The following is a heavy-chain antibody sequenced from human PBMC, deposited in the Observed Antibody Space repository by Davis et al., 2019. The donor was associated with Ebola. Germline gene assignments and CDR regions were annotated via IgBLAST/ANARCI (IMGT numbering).Heavy chain of an antibody. V-gene: IGHV1-18*01. CDR3: ARDMGMVQEANWFDH. D-gene: IGHD3-10*01. J-gene: IGHJ5*02. Sequence: ASVKVSCKASGYTFTSYGISWVRQAPGQGLEWMGWISAYHGNTNYAQKLQGRVTMTTDTSTSTAYMELRSLRSDDTAVYYCARDMGMVQEANWFDHWGQGTLVTVSS. CDR1: GYTFTSYG. CDR2: ISAYHGNT.